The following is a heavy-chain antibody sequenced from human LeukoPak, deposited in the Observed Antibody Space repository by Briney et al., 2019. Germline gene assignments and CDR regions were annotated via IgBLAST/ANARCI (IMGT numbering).Heavy chain of an antibody. D-gene: IGHD5-24*01. CDR1: GGSISSYY. V-gene: IGHV4-4*07. J-gene: IGHJ4*02. CDR2: FYTSGST. CDR3: ARGRDGYNFLNRGEYYYFDY. Sequence: SETLSLTCTVSGGSISSYYWSWIRQPAGKGLAWIGRFYTSGSTNYNPSLKSRVTISVDTSKNQFSLKLNSVTAADTAVYYCARGRDGYNFLNRGEYYYFDYWGQGTLVTVSS.